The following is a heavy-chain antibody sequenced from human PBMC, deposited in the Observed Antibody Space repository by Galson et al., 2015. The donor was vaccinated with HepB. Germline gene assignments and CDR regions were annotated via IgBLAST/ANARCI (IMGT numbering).Heavy chain of an antibody. CDR1: GYTFTSYG. Sequence: SVKVSCKASGYTFTSYGISWVRQAPGQGLEWMGWISAYNGNTNYAQKLQGRVTMTTDTSTSTAYMELRSLRSDDTAVYYCARDRGSIAVAGNFDYWGQGTLDTVSS. CDR3: ARDRGSIAVAGNFDY. CDR2: ISAYNGNT. J-gene: IGHJ4*02. V-gene: IGHV1-18*01. D-gene: IGHD6-19*01.